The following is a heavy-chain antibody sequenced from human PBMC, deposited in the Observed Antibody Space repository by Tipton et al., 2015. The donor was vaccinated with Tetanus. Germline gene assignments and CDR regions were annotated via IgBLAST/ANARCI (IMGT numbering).Heavy chain of an antibody. Sequence: SLRLSCAASGLTFRKYGVHWVRQAPGKGLEWLALIWYDGKNNFYAEAVKGRFTVPRDNSKNTLYLQMNSLRAEDTAVYYCAKAAVAGTVSGFDYWGQGTLVTVSS. CDR1: GLTFRKYG. CDR2: IWYDGKNN. J-gene: IGHJ4*02. D-gene: IGHD6-19*01. V-gene: IGHV3-33*06. CDR3: AKAAVAGTVSGFDY.